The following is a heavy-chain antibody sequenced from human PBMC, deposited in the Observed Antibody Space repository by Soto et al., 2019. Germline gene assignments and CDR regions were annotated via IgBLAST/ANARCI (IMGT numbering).Heavy chain of an antibody. D-gene: IGHD6-13*01. CDR3: ARIVTSNSWSPFDY. J-gene: IGHJ4*02. Sequence: GPTLVNPTQTLTLTCTFCGFSLSTSGMRVSWIRQPPGKALEWLARIDWDDDKYYSTSLKTRLTISKDTSKNQVVLAVTNMDPVDTATYYCARIVTSNSWSPFDYWGQGTLVTVSS. CDR2: IDWDDDK. V-gene: IGHV2-70*04. CDR1: GFSLSTSGMR.